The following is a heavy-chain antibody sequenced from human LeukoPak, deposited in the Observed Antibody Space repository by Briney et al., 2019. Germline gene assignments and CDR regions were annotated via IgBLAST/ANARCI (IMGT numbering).Heavy chain of an antibody. Sequence: PGGSLRLSCAASGFTFSSYWMSWVRHASWKRLEWVANIKQDGSEKYYVDSVKGRFTISRDNAKNSLYLQMNSLRAEDTAVYYCARDLTHSDFDYWGQGTLVTVSS. CDR2: IKQDGSEK. J-gene: IGHJ4*02. D-gene: IGHD6-13*01. CDR1: GFTFSSYW. V-gene: IGHV3-7*01. CDR3: ARDLTHSDFDY.